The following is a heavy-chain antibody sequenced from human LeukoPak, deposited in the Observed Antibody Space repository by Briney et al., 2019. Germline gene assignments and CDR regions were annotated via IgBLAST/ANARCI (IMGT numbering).Heavy chain of an antibody. CDR2: INPNSGGT. J-gene: IGHJ4*02. CDR1: GYTFTGYY. D-gene: IGHD5-12*01. Sequence: GASVKVSCKASGYTFTGYYMHWVRQAPGQGLEWMGWINPNSGGTNYAQKFQGRVTMTRDTSISTAYMELSRLRSDDTAVYYCARDSYVVATLRHFDYWGQGTLVTVSS. V-gene: IGHV1-2*02. CDR3: ARDSYVVATLRHFDY.